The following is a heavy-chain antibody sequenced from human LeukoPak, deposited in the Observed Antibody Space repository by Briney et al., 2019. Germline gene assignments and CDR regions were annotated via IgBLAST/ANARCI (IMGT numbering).Heavy chain of an antibody. CDR1: GFTFRSYS. CDR3: ARAAPYYYDSSGYSAFDS. J-gene: IGHJ3*02. Sequence: GWSLRLSCAASGFTFRSYSMHWVRQAPGKGLEWVSYISSTSSTIYYADSVKGRFTISRDNAKNSLYLQMNSLRDEDTAVYYCARAAPYYYDSSGYSAFDSWGQGTMVTISA. CDR2: ISSTSSTI. D-gene: IGHD3-22*01. V-gene: IGHV3-48*02.